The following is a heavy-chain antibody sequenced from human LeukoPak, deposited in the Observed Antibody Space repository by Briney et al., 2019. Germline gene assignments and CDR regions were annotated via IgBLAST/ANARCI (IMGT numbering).Heavy chain of an antibody. CDR2: IYYSGST. CDR3: ARRRGSYYFDY. CDR1: GGSISSYY. J-gene: IGHJ4*02. D-gene: IGHD1-26*01. Sequence: SETLSLTCTVSGGSISSYYWSWIRQPPGKGLEWIGYIYYSGSTNYNPSLKSRVTISVDTSKNQFSLKLSSVTAADTAVYYCARRRGSYYFDYWGQGTLVTVSS. V-gene: IGHV4-59*12.